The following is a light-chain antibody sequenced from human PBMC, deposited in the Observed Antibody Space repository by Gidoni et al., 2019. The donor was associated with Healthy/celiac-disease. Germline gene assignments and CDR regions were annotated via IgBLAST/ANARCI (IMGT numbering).Light chain of an antibody. J-gene: IGLJ2*01. Sequence: QSVLTQPPSVSGAPGQRVTISCTGSSSNIGAVYDVHWYQPLPGPAPKLLIYGNSNRPSGVPDRFSGSKSGTSASLAITRLQAEDEADYYCQSYDSSLSHVVFGGGTKLTVL. CDR3: QSYDSSLSHVV. CDR1: SSNIGAVYD. CDR2: GNS. V-gene: IGLV1-40*01.